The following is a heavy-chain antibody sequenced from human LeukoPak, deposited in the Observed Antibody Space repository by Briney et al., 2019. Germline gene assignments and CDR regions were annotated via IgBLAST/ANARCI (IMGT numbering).Heavy chain of an antibody. J-gene: IGHJ4*02. V-gene: IGHV3-7*03. CDR1: GFIFSDFW. D-gene: IGHD3-16*01. Sequence: HSGGSLRLSCVASGFIFSDFWMSWVRQAPGKGLEWVANIKQDGSEKYYVDSVKGRFTISRDNAKNSLYLQMNSLRAEDTAVYYCARVDRNLNYADYWGQGTLVTVSS. CDR2: IKQDGSEK. CDR3: ARVDRNLNYADY.